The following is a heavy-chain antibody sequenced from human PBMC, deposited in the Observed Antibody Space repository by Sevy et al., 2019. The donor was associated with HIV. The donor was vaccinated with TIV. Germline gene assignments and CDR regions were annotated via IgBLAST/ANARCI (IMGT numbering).Heavy chain of an antibody. D-gene: IGHD6-13*01. J-gene: IGHJ4*01. CDR3: ARDGGYSIKWYPLY. CDR1: GFAFSSHA. CDR2: ISYEGTDK. Sequence: GGSLRLSCAASGFAFSSHAMHWVRQAPGKGLEWVAVISYEGTDKFYAASVEGRFTISRDNSKNMLSLQINSLRPKDTAVYYCARDGGYSIKWYPLYWGHGTLVTVSS. V-gene: IGHV3-30-3*01.